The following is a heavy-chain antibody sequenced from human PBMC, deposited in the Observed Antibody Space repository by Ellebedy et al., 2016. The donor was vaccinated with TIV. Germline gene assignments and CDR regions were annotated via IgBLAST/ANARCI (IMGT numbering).Heavy chain of an antibody. J-gene: IGHJ3*02. CDR2: IYPGDSDT. CDR3: ARGYCSSTSCKDAFDI. V-gene: IGHV5-51*01. D-gene: IGHD2-2*01. Sequence: GESLKISXKGSGYSFTSYWIGWVRQMPGKGLEWMGIIYPGDSDTRYSPSFQGQVTISADKSISTAYLQWSSLKASDTAMYYCARGYCSSTSCKDAFDIWGQGTMVTVSS. CDR1: GYSFTSYW.